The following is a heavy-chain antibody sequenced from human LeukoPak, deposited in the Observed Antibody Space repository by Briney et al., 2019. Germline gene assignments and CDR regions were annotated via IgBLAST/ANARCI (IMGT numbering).Heavy chain of an antibody. J-gene: IGHJ4*02. Sequence: SETLSHTCAVYGGSFSGYYWSWIRQPPGKGLEWIGEINHSGSTNYNPSLKSRVTISVDTSKNQFSLKLSSVTAADTAVYYCASGEMLNDYWGQGTLVTVSS. CDR2: INHSGST. CDR1: GGSFSGYY. D-gene: IGHD2-8*01. V-gene: IGHV4-34*01. CDR3: ASGEMLNDY.